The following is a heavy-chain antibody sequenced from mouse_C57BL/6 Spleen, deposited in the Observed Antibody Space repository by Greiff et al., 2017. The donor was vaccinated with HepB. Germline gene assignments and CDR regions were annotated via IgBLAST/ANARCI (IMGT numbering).Heavy chain of an antibody. CDR2: IDPENGET. V-gene: IGHV14-2*01. Sequence: VQLQQSGAELVKPGASVKLSCTASGFNIKDYYMHWVKQRTEQGLEWIGRIDPENGETKYAPKFKGKATITADTSSNTAYLQLSSLTSEDTAVYYCARWNDYDRTMAYWGQGTLVTVSA. CDR3: ARWNDYDRTMAY. J-gene: IGHJ3*01. D-gene: IGHD2-4*01. CDR1: GFNIKDYY.